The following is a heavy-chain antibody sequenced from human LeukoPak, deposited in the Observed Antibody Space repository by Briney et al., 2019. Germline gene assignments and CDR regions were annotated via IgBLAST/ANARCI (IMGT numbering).Heavy chain of an antibody. CDR1: GGSFSGYY. Sequence: SETLSLTCAVYGGSFSGYYWSWIRQPPGKGLEWIGEINHSGSTSYNPSLKSRVTISVDTSKNQFSLKLSSVTAADTAVYYCARGLGGSGDWGQGTLVTVSS. V-gene: IGHV4-34*01. D-gene: IGHD3-10*01. CDR3: ARGLGGSGD. CDR2: INHSGST. J-gene: IGHJ4*02.